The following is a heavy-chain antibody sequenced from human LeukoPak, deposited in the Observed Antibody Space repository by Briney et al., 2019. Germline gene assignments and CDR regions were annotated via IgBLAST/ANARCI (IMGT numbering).Heavy chain of an antibody. V-gene: IGHV4-34*01. D-gene: IGHD4-11*01. CDR1: GGSFSGYY. CDR3: ARAKYSNCFEY. CDR2: INHSGST. J-gene: IGHJ4*02. Sequence: PSETLSLPCAVYGGSFSGYYWSWIRQPPGKGLEWIGEINHSGSTNYNPSLKSRVTMSVDTSKSQFSLKLRSVTAADTAVYYCARAKYSNCFEYWGQGNLVTVSS.